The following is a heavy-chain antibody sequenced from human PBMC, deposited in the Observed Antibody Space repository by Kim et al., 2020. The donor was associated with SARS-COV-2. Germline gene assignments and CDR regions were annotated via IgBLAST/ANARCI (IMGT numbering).Heavy chain of an antibody. CDR2: IRSSAIAATS. CDR1: GFTFVAYA. D-gene: IGHD6-25*01. V-gene: IGHV3-49*03. J-gene: IGHJ4*02. Sequence: GGSLRLSCSGSGFTFVAYALNWFRQAPGKGLEWVAFIRSSAIAATSEDSASARGSFSISKDDTRNIPHLHMISPETADAAAYYYSSNSVAANFDYWYQG. CDR3: SSNSVAANFDY.